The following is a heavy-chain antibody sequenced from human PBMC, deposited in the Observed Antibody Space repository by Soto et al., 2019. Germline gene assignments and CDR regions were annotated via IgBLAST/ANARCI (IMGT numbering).Heavy chain of an antibody. CDR2: IIPIFGTA. CDR3: AGRCRGGNCFSSYAMDV. V-gene: IGHV1-69*06. J-gene: IGHJ6*02. Sequence: SVKVSCKASGGTFSSYAISWVRQAPGQGLEWMGGIIPIFGTANYAQKFQGRVTITADKSTSTAYMELSSLRSEDTAVYYCAGRCRGGNCFSSYAMDVWGQGXTVTVPS. CDR1: GGTFSSYA. D-gene: IGHD2-15*01.